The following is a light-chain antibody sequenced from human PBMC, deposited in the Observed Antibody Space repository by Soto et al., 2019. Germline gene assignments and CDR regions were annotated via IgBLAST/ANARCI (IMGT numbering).Light chain of an antibody. CDR2: DAS. J-gene: IGKJ5*01. V-gene: IGKV3-15*01. Sequence: ENVLTQSPGTLSLSPGERATLCFMASQTVSSTYLACYQQKPGQAPRILMYDASTRATGISARFSGSGSGTEFTLTISSLQSEDFAVYYCQQYHNWPITFGQGTRLEIK. CDR1: QTVSSTY. CDR3: QQYHNWPIT.